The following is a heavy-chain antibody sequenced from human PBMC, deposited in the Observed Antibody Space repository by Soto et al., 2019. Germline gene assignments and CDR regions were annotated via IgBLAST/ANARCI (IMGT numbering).Heavy chain of an antibody. Sequence: EAQLVESGGGLVQPGGSLRLSCAASGFTCGNYEMHWVRQAPGKGLEYVSGISNNGAHTDYAKSVKGRFTISRGNSENTLYLQMGSLRSEDMALYYCARRGYGSRWPNVYMDVWGKGTTVTVSS. CDR3: ARRGYGSRWPNVYMDV. CDR1: GFTCGNYE. J-gene: IGHJ6*03. V-gene: IGHV3-64*01. D-gene: IGHD6-13*01. CDR2: ISNNGAHT.